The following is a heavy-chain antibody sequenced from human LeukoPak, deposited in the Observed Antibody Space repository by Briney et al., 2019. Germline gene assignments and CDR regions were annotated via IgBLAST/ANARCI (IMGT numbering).Heavy chain of an antibody. J-gene: IGHJ4*02. Sequence: PSETLSLTCTVSGYSISSGYYWGWIRQPPGKGLEWIGSIYHSGSTYYNSSLKSRVTISVDTSKNQFSLKLNSVTAADTAVYFCARRAYSAAYWKHFDYWGQGTLVTVSS. CDR3: ARRAYSAAYWKHFDY. CDR1: GYSISSGYY. CDR2: IYHSGST. V-gene: IGHV4-38-2*02. D-gene: IGHD1-1*01.